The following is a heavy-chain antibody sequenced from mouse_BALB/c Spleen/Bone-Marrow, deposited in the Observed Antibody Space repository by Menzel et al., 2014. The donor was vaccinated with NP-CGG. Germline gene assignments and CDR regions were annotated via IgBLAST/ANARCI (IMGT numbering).Heavy chain of an antibody. CDR1: GFTFSSYT. Sequence: EVKLVESGGGLVQPGGSLKLSCAASGFTFSSYTMSWVRRAPEKRLEWVAYISNGGGSTYYPDTVKGRFTISRDNAKNTLYLQMSSLKSEDTAMYYCARGLRGYAMDYWGQGTSVTVSS. J-gene: IGHJ4*01. CDR3: ARGLRGYAMDY. V-gene: IGHV5-12-2*01. CDR2: ISNGGGST. D-gene: IGHD2-4*01.